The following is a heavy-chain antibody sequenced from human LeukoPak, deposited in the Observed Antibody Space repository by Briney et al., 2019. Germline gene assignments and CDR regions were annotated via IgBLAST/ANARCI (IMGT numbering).Heavy chain of an antibody. Sequence: TGGSLRLSCAASGFTFSSYWMSWVRQAPGKGLEWVANIKQDGSEKDYVDSVKGRFTISRDNAKNSLYLQMNSLRAEDTAVYYCARPTYYYGSGSYVVWGQGTTVTVSS. CDR3: ARPTYYYGSGSYVV. D-gene: IGHD3-10*01. J-gene: IGHJ6*02. CDR2: IKQDGSEK. V-gene: IGHV3-7*01. CDR1: GFTFSSYW.